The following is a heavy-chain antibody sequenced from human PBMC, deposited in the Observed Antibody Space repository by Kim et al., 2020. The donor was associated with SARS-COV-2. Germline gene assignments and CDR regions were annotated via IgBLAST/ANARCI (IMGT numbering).Heavy chain of an antibody. D-gene: IGHD3-10*01. J-gene: IGHJ5*01. CDR3: ARDITLIQGGLKRWFDS. Sequence: SVKGRFTISRDNSKNALYLQMNSLRVEDTAVYYCARDITLIQGGLKRWFDSWGQGTLVTVSS. V-gene: IGHV3-30*01.